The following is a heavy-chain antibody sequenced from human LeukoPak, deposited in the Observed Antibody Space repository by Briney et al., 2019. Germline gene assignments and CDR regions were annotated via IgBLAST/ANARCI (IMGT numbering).Heavy chain of an antibody. V-gene: IGHV3-30*02. D-gene: IGHD1-14*01. CDR1: GFTISSYG. CDR2: IRYDGSYK. J-gene: IGHJ4*02. CDR3: AKVFWFGNGNHVFAH. Sequence: PGGSLRLSCVVSGFTISSYGMHWVRQAPGKGLEWVAFIRYDGSYKKYADSVKGRFTISRDNAKNTLHLQMNSLRAEDTAVYYCAKVFWFGNGNHVFAHWGQGTLVTVSS.